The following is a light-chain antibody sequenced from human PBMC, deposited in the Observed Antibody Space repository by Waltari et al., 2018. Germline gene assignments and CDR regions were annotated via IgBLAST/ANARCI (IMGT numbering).Light chain of an antibody. Sequence: QSVLTQPPSASGTPGQRVTISCSGSSSNIGSDTVNWFQNLPGTAPKLLIYPNNQRPSGVPDRLSGSTSGTSASLAISGLQSEDEADYYCATWDDTLHGCWVFGGGTKLTVL. CDR3: ATWDDTLHGCWV. V-gene: IGLV1-44*01. CDR2: PNN. J-gene: IGLJ3*02. CDR1: SSNIGSDT.